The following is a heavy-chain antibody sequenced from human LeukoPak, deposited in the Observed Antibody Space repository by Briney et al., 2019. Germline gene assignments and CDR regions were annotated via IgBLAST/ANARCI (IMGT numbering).Heavy chain of an antibody. Sequence: VASVKVSCKASGYTFTSYGISWVRQAPGQGLAWMGWISAYNGNTNYAQKLQGRVTMTTDTSTSTAYMELRSLRSDDTAVYYCAREADCSGGSCYYYYGMDVWGQGTTVTVSS. J-gene: IGHJ6*02. CDR2: ISAYNGNT. D-gene: IGHD2-15*01. CDR1: GYTFTSYG. V-gene: IGHV1-18*01. CDR3: AREADCSGGSCYYYYGMDV.